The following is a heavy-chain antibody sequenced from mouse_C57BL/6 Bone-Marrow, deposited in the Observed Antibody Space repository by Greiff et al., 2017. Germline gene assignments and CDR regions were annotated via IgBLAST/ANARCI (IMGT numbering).Heavy chain of an antibody. V-gene: IGHV8-8*01. CDR3: ARVANWPWFAY. D-gene: IGHD4-1*01. Sequence: QVQLKESGPGILQPSQTLSLTCSSSGFSLSTSGMGVVWLRQPSGKGLEWLVHIWWDDDKYYNPALKSRLTISKATSKNQVFLKIANVDTADTASDYCARVANWPWFAYWGQGTLVTVSA. J-gene: IGHJ3*01. CDR1: GFSLSTSGMG. CDR2: IWWDDDK.